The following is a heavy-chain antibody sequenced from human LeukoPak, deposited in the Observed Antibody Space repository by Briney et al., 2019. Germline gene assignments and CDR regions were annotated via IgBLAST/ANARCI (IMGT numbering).Heavy chain of an antibody. V-gene: IGHV1-18*01. Sequence: GASQKVSCKASAYTFTSYGISSVRQTPGQRLEWVGWISAYNGNTNYAQKLQGRVTMTTDTSTSTAYMELRSLRSDDTAVYYCARLGSNWSSDPYWGQGTLVTVSS. D-gene: IGHD6-13*01. CDR3: ARLGSNWSSDPY. CDR1: AYTFTSYG. J-gene: IGHJ4*02. CDR2: ISAYNGNT.